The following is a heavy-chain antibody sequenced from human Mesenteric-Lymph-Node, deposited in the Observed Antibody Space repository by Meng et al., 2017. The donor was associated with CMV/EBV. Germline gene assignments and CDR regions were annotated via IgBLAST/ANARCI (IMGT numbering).Heavy chain of an antibody. CDR1: GGSFSGYY. Sequence: QVQLQQWGDGLLQPSETLSLTDAVDGGSFSGYYWSWIRQPPGKGLEWIGEINHSGSTNYNPSLKSRVTISVDTSKNQFSLKLSSVTAADTAVYYCARHQRWLKSEGGFNYWGQGTLVTVSS. D-gene: IGHD4-23*01. CDR2: INHSGST. CDR3: ARHQRWLKSEGGFNY. J-gene: IGHJ4*02. V-gene: IGHV4-34*01.